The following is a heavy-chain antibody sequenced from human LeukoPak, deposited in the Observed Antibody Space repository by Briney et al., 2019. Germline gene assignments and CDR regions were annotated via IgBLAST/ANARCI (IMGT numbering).Heavy chain of an antibody. Sequence: RGESLKISCKASGYTFSNYWIGWVRQMPGKGLEWMGIIYPGDSDTRYSPSFQGQVTISADKSISTAYLQWSSLKASDTAMYYCARGDSYDFWSGSFDYWGQGTLVTVSS. V-gene: IGHV5-51*01. J-gene: IGHJ4*02. CDR3: ARGDSYDFWSGSFDY. D-gene: IGHD3-3*01. CDR2: IYPGDSDT. CDR1: GYTFSNYW.